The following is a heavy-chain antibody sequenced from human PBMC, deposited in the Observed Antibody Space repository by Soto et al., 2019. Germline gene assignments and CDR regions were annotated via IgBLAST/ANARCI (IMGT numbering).Heavy chain of an antibody. J-gene: IGHJ4*02. V-gene: IGHV3-21*01. D-gene: IGHD4-17*01. CDR2: ISSSSSYI. CDR1: GFTFSSYS. CDR3: ASGGTDYRYYFDY. Sequence: EVQLVESGGGLVKPGGSLRLSCAASGFTFSSYSMNWVRQAPGKGLEWVSSISSSSSYIYYADSVKGRFTISRDNANNSLYLQMNSLRAEATAVYYCASGGTDYRYYFDYWGQGTLVTVSS.